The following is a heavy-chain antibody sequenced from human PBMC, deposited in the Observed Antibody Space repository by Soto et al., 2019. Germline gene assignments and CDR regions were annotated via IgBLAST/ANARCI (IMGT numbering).Heavy chain of an antibody. CDR3: ARQGTMVRGEYYYYYYMDV. CDR1: GGSISSYY. V-gene: IGHV4-59*08. J-gene: IGHJ6*03. CDR2: IYYSGST. D-gene: IGHD3-10*01. Sequence: SETLSLTCTVSGGSISSYYWSWIRQPPGKGLEWMGYIYYSGSTNYNPSLKSRVTISVDTSKNQFSLKLSSVTAADTAVYYCARQGTMVRGEYYYYYYMDVWGKGTTVTVS.